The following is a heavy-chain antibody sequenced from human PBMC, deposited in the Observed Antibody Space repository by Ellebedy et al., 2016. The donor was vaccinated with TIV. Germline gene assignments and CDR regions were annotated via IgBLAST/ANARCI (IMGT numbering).Heavy chain of an antibody. V-gene: IGHV3-48*04. J-gene: IGHJ4*02. CDR2: ICSSSSTI. Sequence: GESLKISCAASEFTFSNHWMHWVRQAPGKGLEWVSYICSSSSTIYYADSVKGRFTVSRDNAKDSLYLQMDSLKADDTAVYYCARAGDYNLLSPAGGYWGQGTLVTVSS. D-gene: IGHD4-17*01. CDR1: EFTFSNHW. CDR3: ARAGDYNLLSPAGGY.